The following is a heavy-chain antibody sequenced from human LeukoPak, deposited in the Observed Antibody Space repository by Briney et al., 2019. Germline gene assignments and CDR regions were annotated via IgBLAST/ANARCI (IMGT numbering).Heavy chain of an antibody. CDR1: GFTFSSYS. D-gene: IGHD3-9*01. J-gene: IGHJ4*02. CDR3: ARGGIVTGYYSALGTFDY. V-gene: IGHV3-21*01. CDR2: SSSSSSYI. Sequence: PGGSLRLSCAASGFTFSSYSMNWFRQAPGKGLEWVSSSSSSSSYIYYADSVKGRFTISRDNAKNSLYLQMNSLRAEDTAVYYCARGGIVTGYYSALGTFDYWGQGTLVTVSS.